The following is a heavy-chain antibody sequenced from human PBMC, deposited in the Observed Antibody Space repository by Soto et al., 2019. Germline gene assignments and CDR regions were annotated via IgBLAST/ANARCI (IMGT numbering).Heavy chain of an antibody. CDR3: ARDRGLAAASEQGKYYYYYGMDV. J-gene: IGHJ6*02. D-gene: IGHD6-13*01. V-gene: IGHV1-2*04. Sequence: GASVKVSCTASGYTLTGYYMHWVRQAPGQGLEWMGWINPNSGGTNYAQKFQGWVTMTRDTSISTAYMELSRLRSDDTAVYYCARDRGLAAASEQGKYYYYYGMDVWGQGATVTVSS. CDR1: GYTLTGYY. CDR2: INPNSGGT.